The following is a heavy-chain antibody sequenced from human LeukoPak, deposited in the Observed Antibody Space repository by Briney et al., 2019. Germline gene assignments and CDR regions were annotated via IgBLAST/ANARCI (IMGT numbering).Heavy chain of an antibody. CDR2: ISAYNGNT. Sequence: ASVKVSCKASGYTFTSYGISWVRQAPGQGLEWMGWISAYNGNTNYAQKLQGRVTMTTDTSTSTAYMELRSLRSDDTAVYYCAGDLIISVDTAMVTSFRFDPWGQGTLVTVSS. J-gene: IGHJ5*02. CDR1: GYTFTSYG. V-gene: IGHV1-18*01. D-gene: IGHD5-18*01. CDR3: AGDLIISVDTAMVTSFRFDP.